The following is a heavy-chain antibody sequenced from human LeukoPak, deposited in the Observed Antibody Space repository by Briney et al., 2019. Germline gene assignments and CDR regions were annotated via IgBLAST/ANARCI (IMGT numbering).Heavy chain of an antibody. CDR1: GGTFSSYA. Sequence: ASVKVSCKASGGTFSSYAISWVRQAPGQGLEWMGGIIPIFGTANYAQKFQGRVTITTDESTSTAYMELSSLRSEDTAVYYCARFKPRSYHDSSGYFAFDIWGQGTMVTVSS. CDR2: IIPIFGTA. CDR3: ARFKPRSYHDSSGYFAFDI. V-gene: IGHV1-69*05. J-gene: IGHJ3*02. D-gene: IGHD3-22*01.